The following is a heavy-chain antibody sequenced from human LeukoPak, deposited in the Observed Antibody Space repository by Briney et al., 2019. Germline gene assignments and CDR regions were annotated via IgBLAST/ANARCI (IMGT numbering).Heavy chain of an antibody. CDR2: IYSGGST. Sequence: GGSLRLSCAASGFPFSSYSMNWVRQAPGKGLEWVSVIYSGGSTYYADSVEGRFTISRDNSKNTLYLQMNSLRAEDTAVYYCARDSSAWYYFDYWGQGTLVTVSS. D-gene: IGHD6-19*01. J-gene: IGHJ4*02. V-gene: IGHV3-66*01. CDR3: ARDSSAWYYFDY. CDR1: GFPFSSYS.